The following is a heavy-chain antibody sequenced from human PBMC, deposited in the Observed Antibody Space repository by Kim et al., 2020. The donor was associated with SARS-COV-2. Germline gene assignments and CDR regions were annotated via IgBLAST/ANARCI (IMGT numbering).Heavy chain of an antibody. V-gene: IGHV3-23*01. J-gene: IGHJ4*02. CDR1: GFTFSNFG. D-gene: IGHD3-22*01. CDR2: ISGGGGST. CDR3: AETNAYDTSGSLDY. Sequence: GGSLRLSCAVSGFTFSNFGMSWVRQAQEKGLQWVSGISGGGGSTYYADPVKGRCTISRERSKNTLYFQMNSLIAAATAIVYCAETNAYDTSGSLDYWGQG.